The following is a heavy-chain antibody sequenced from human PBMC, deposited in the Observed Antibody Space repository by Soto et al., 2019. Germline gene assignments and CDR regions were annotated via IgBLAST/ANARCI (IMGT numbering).Heavy chain of an antibody. Sequence: ASVKVSCKASGYTFTSYYMHWVRQAPGQGLEWMGIINPTGGSTSYAQKFQGRVTMTRDTSTSTVYMELSSLRSEDTAVYYCARAGSIVAGDYWRQGTLDTVSS. CDR1: GYTFTSYY. CDR2: INPTGGST. J-gene: IGHJ4*02. V-gene: IGHV1-46*01. CDR3: ARAGSIVAGDY. D-gene: IGHD5-12*01.